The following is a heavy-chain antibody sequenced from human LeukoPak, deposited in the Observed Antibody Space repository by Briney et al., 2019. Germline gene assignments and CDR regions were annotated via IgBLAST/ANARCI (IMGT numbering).Heavy chain of an antibody. CDR1: GFTFSSYA. CDR2: IGASGDST. Sequence: GGSLRLSCAASGFTFSSYAMTWVRRAPGKGLEWVSGIGASGDSTYYADSVKGRFTISRDNSKNTLYLQMNSLRAEDTAVYYCASRVGAYYWGQGTLVTVSS. D-gene: IGHD4/OR15-4a*01. J-gene: IGHJ4*02. V-gene: IGHV3-23*01. CDR3: ASRVGAYY.